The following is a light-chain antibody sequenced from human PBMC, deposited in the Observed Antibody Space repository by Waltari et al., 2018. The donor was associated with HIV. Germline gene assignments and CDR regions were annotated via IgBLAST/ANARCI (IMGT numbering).Light chain of an antibody. CDR2: HSS. V-gene: IGKV3D-15*01. CDR3: QQYHHWPPLT. J-gene: IGKJ4*01. CDR1: QNVDDK. Sequence: DILLTQSPATISVSPGRRVTVSCRASQNVDDKLAWSPQKTGQSTRLLIYHSSVRAAGVPTRFGGAGSATNFTRTITSLQSEDFALYFCQQYHHWPPLTFGGGSRVELK.